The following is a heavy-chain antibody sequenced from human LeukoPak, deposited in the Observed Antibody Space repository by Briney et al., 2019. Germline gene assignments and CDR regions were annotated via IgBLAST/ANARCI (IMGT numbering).Heavy chain of an antibody. J-gene: IGHJ4*02. CDR3: AKSGIAAAGQRGYFDY. Sequence: GGSLRLSCAASGSTFSSYGMHWVRQAPGKGLGWVAVISYDGSNKYYADSVKGRFTISRDNSKNTVYLQMSSLRGEDTAVYYCAKSGIAAAGQRGYFDYWGQGTLVTVSS. CDR1: GSTFSSYG. V-gene: IGHV3-30*18. D-gene: IGHD6-13*01. CDR2: ISYDGSNK.